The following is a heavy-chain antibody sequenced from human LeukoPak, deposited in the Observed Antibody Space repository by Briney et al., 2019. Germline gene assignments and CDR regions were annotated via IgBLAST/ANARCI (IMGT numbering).Heavy chain of an antibody. CDR2: IYYSGST. CDR3: ASHEYSYGGIQLDY. CDR1: GGSISSYY. J-gene: IGHJ4*02. Sequence: PSETLSLTCTVSGGSISSYYWSWIRQPPGKGLEWIGYIYYSGSTNYNPSLKSRVTISVDTSKNQFSLKLSSVTAADTAVYYCASHEYSYGGIQLDYWGQGTLVTVSS. D-gene: IGHD5-18*01. V-gene: IGHV4-59*01.